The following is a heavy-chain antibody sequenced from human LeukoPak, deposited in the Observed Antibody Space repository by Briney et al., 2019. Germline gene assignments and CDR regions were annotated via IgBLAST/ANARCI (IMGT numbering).Heavy chain of an antibody. D-gene: IGHD6-13*01. Sequence: SVKVSCKASGGTFSSYAISWVRQAPGQGLEWMGGIIPIFGTANYAQKFQGRVTVTTDESKSTAYMELSSLRSEDTAVYYCARDRGGNIAAAGTLYYYYYLDVWGKGTTVTVSS. CDR1: GGTFSSYA. CDR2: IIPIFGTA. CDR3: ARDRGGNIAAAGTLYYYYYLDV. V-gene: IGHV1-69*05. J-gene: IGHJ6*03.